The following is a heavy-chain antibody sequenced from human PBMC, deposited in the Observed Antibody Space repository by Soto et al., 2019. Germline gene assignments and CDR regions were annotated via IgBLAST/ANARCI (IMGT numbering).Heavy chain of an antibody. V-gene: IGHV4-4*02. J-gene: IGHJ5*01. CDR1: GDILNTRHW. CDR3: AREVNSSAARGPNWFDS. CDR2: TYHSGTT. Sequence: SENLSLPCAVSGDILNTRHWGSWVRQTPGKGLEWIGETYHSGTTNYNPSLKTRVTISIDKSKNQFSLKMNSVTAADTAVYYCAREVNSSAARGPNWFDSWGQGTLVTVSS. D-gene: IGHD6-25*01.